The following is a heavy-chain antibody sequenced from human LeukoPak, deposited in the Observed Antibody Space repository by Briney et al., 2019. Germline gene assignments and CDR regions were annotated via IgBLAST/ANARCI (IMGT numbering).Heavy chain of an antibody. CDR3: ARDGQLAPRGWYFDL. D-gene: IGHD6-6*01. CDR2: IYYSGST. CDR1: GGSISSGGYY. V-gene: IGHV4-31*03. J-gene: IGHJ2*01. Sequence: SQALSLTCTVSGGSISSGGYYWSWIRQHPGKGLEWIGYIYYSGSTYYNPPLKSRVTISVDTSKNQFSLKLSSVTAADTAVYYCARDGQLAPRGWYFDLWGRGTLVTVSS.